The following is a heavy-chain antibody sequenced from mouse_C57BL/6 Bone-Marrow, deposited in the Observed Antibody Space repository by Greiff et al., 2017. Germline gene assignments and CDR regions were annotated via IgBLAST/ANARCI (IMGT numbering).Heavy chain of an antibody. D-gene: IGHD4-1*01. Sequence: EVQRVESGGDLVKPGGSLKLSCAASGFTFSSYGMSWVRQTPDKRLEWVATISSGGSYTYYPDSVKGRFTISRDNAKNTLYLQMSSLKSEDTAMYYCARREWDAFAYWGQGTLVTVSA. CDR2: ISSGGSYT. V-gene: IGHV5-6*01. CDR1: GFTFSSYG. J-gene: IGHJ3*01. CDR3: ARREWDAFAY.